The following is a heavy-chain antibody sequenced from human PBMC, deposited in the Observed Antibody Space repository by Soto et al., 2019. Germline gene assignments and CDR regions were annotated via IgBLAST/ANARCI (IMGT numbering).Heavy chain of an antibody. CDR2: ISSSSSYI. D-gene: IGHD1-7*01. CDR1: GFTFSSYS. Sequence: GGSLRLSCAASGFTFSSYSMNWVRQAPGKGLEWVSSISSSSSYIYYADSVKGRFTISRDNAKNSLYLQMNSLRAEDTAVYYCARGGASGELPMFNWGQGTLVTVSS. CDR3: ARGGASGELPMFN. J-gene: IGHJ4*02. V-gene: IGHV3-21*01.